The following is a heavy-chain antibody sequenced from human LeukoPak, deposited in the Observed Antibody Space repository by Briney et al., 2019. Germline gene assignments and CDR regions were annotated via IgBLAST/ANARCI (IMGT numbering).Heavy chain of an antibody. CDR3: ARDLSLGAPEGFDI. D-gene: IGHD3-10*01. CDR2: ISKYSDYI. CDR1: GFTFTRYS. J-gene: IGHJ3*02. Sequence: GGSLRLSCAASGFTFTRYSMNWVRQAPGKGLEWVSTISKYSDYIYYADSVEGRFTISRDNAKNSVYLQMNDLRAEDTAVYYCARDLSLGAPEGFDIWGQGTLVSVSS. V-gene: IGHV3-21*01.